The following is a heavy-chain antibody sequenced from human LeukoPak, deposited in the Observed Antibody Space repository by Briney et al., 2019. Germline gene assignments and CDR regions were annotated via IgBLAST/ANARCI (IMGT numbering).Heavy chain of an antibody. J-gene: IGHJ6*02. CDR1: GYTLTELS. D-gene: IGHD2-21*02. CDR3: ATDMAVTPARDYYGMDV. Sequence: GASVKVSCKVSGYTLTELSMHWVRQAPGKGLEWMGGCDPEDGETIYAQKFQGRVTMTEDTSTDTAYMELSSLRSEDTAVYYCATDMAVTPARDYYGMDVWGQGTTVTVSS. V-gene: IGHV1-24*01. CDR2: CDPEDGET.